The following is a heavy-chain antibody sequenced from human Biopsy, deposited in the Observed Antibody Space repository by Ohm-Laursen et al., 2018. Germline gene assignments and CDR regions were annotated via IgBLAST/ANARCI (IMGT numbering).Heavy chain of an antibody. CDR3: AKDGGQYCGGWDLDY. Sequence: SLRLSCTASGFTFSSYGMHWVRQTPGKGLESVALISYDGYNKWYADSVKGRFTISRDNSKNTLYLQMNSLRVEDTAVYYCAKDGGQYCGGWDLDYWAQGPLFTVPP. D-gene: IGHD2-21*01. J-gene: IGHJ4*02. CDR2: ISYDGYNK. CDR1: GFTFSSYG. V-gene: IGHV3-30*18.